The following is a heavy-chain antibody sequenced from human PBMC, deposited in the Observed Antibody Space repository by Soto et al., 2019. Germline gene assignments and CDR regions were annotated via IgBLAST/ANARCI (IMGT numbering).Heavy chain of an antibody. D-gene: IGHD3-9*01. CDR2: IWFDGTNK. Sequence: QVQLVESGGGVVQPGRSLRLSCTASGFIFSNHGMHWVRQAPGKGLEWVAIIWFDGTNKYYADSVKGRFTVSRDNSKNTLDLQMDSLEAEDTAVYYCVRGRGGRHFDWLHDAFDIWGQGTMVTVSS. J-gene: IGHJ3*02. V-gene: IGHV3-33*01. CDR3: VRGRGGRHFDWLHDAFDI. CDR1: GFIFSNHG.